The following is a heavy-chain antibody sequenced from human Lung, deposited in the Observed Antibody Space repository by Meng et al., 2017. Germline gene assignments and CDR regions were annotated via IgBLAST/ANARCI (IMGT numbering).Heavy chain of an antibody. V-gene: IGHV4-34*01. J-gene: IGHJ4*02. CDR1: GGSFSDYY. Sequence: QVQLQRWGEELLKPSEALSLTCVVSGGSFSDYYWSWIRQPPGKGLEWIGEINHSGSTNYNPSLESRATISVDTSQNNLSLKLSSVTAADSAVYYCARGPTTMAHDFDYWGQGTLVTVSS. CDR3: ARGPTTMAHDFDY. CDR2: INHSGST. D-gene: IGHD4-11*01.